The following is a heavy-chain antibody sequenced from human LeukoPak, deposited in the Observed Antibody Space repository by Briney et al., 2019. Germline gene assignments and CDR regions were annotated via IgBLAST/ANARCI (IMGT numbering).Heavy chain of an antibody. Sequence: PSETLSLTCTVSGGSISSYYWSWIRQPPGKGLEWIGYIYYSGSTNYNPSLKSRVTISVDTSKNQFSLKLSSVTAADTAVYYCARERVDYHILTGYYLHNWFDPWGQGTLVTVSS. J-gene: IGHJ5*02. CDR2: IYYSGST. CDR1: GGSISSYY. V-gene: IGHV4-59*01. D-gene: IGHD3-9*01. CDR3: ARERVDYHILTGYYLHNWFDP.